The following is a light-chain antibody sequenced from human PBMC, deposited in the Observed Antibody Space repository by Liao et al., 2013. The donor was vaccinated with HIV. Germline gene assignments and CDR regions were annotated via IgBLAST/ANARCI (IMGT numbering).Light chain of an antibody. J-gene: IGLJ2*01. CDR2: QDS. CDR1: NIGSKS. V-gene: IGLV3-21*01. CDR3: QAWDSSPSVV. Sequence: SYELTQPPSVSVAPGKTARITCGGNNIGSKSVHWYQQKPGQAPVLVIYQDSKRPSGIPERFSGSNSGNTATLTISGTQAMDEADYYCQAWDSSPSVVFGGGTKLTVL.